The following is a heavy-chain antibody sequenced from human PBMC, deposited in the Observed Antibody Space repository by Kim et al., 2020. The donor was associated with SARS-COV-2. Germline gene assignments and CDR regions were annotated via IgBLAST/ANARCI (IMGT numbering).Heavy chain of an antibody. V-gene: IGHV4-4*02. CDR2: IFHSGAT. J-gene: IGHJ4*02. CDR1: GASISSYNW. D-gene: IGHD3-16*01. CDR3: VRGGGFYFDY. Sequence: SETLSLTCVVSGASISSYNWFNWVRQPPGKGLEWIGEIFHSGATNYNPSLKSRVTISMDQSKNQFSLNVMSVTAADTAVYYCVRGGGFYFDYWGQVTLV.